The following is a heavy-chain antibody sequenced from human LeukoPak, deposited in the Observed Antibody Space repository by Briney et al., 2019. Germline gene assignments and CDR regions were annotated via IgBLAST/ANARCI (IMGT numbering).Heavy chain of an antibody. CDR1: GFAFSTYA. CDR3: ARGGRGSAAVVAPRSFDI. CDR2: ISGSGGNT. J-gene: IGHJ3*02. Sequence: GGSLRLSCAASGFAFSTYAMSWVRQAPGKGLEWVSAISGSGGNTYYADSVKGRFIISRDISKNTLYLQMNSLRAEDSALYYCARGGRGSAAVVAPRSFDIWGQGTMVTVSS. D-gene: IGHD3-22*01. V-gene: IGHV3-23*01.